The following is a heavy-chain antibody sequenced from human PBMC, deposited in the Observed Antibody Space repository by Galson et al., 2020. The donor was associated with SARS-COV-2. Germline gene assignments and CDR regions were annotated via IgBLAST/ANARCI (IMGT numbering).Heavy chain of an antibody. Sequence: SETLSLTCTVSGGSFSRGSYYWSWIRQPAGKGLEWIGRIYTIGSTHYNPSLKSRVTIPVDTPKNQLSLKLSSVTAADTAVYYGAREGLRLGDVSRSWGDAIDIWGQGTMVTVSS. J-gene: IGHJ3*02. CDR3: AREGLRLGDVSRSWGDAIDI. CDR1: GGSFSRGSYY. CDR2: IYTIGST. V-gene: IGHV4-61*02. D-gene: IGHD3-16*02.